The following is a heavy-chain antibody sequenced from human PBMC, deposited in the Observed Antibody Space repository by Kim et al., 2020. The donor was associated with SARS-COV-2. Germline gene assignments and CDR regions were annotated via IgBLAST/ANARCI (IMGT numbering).Heavy chain of an antibody. Sequence: SETLSLTCTVSGGSISSYYWSWIRQPPGKGLEWIGYIYYSGSTNYNPSLKSRVTISVDTSKNQFSLKLSSVTAADTAVYYCARGRRIAVAGTIAYYYGMDVWGQGTTVTVAS. D-gene: IGHD6-19*01. CDR2: IYYSGST. V-gene: IGHV4-59*13. J-gene: IGHJ6*02. CDR3: ARGRRIAVAGTIAYYYGMDV. CDR1: GGSISSYY.